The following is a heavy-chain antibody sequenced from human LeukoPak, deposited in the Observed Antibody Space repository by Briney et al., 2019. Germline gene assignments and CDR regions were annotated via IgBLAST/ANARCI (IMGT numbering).Heavy chain of an antibody. CDR2: IDPSDSYT. CDR1: GYSFTSYW. V-gene: IGHV5-10-1*01. D-gene: IGHD3-10*01. CDR3: ARRGRSRHNFDY. J-gene: IGHJ4*02. Sequence: GESLKISCKGSGYSFTSYWISWVRQMPGKGLEWMGRIDPSDSYTNYSPSFQGHVTISADKSISTAYLQWSSLKASDTAMYYCARRGRSRHNFDYWGQGTLVTVSS.